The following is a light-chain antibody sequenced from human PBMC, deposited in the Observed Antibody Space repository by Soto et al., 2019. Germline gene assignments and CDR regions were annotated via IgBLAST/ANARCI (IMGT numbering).Light chain of an antibody. CDR3: QQLNSYPST. CDR1: RDVGSD. V-gene: IGKV1-17*01. J-gene: IGKJ4*01. Sequence: QMTQSPSSLSASVGEKIIITCRASRDVGSDLGWYQQKPGEAPKHLIYAASTLQSGVPSRFSGSGSGTDFTLTISSLQPEDFATYYCQQLNSYPSTFGGGTKVDI. CDR2: AAS.